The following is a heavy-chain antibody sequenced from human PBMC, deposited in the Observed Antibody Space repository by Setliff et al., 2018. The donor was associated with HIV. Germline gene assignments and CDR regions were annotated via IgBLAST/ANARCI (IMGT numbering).Heavy chain of an antibody. CDR3: AGGPGTTSIDY. Sequence: SETLSLTCAVYGGSFSDYSWNWIRQPPGKGLEWIGEIHHSGTTKNNPSLKSRVTISVDTSKRQFSLNLTSVTAADTAVYYCAGGPGTTSIDYWAQGTLVTVSS. CDR1: GGSFSDYS. V-gene: IGHV4-34*01. J-gene: IGHJ4*02. CDR2: IHHSGTT. D-gene: IGHD1-26*01.